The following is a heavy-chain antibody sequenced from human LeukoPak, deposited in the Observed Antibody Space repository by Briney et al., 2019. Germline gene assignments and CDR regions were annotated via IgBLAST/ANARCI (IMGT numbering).Heavy chain of an antibody. CDR1: GFTFSTFG. J-gene: IGHJ5*02. CDR2: IWSDGSYK. CDR3: ARSISGTTNNWFDP. Sequence: GRSLTLSCAASGFTFSTFGIHWVRQAPGKGLEWVAVIWSDGSYKYYADSVKGRFTISRDNSKNTLYLQMNSLRAEDTAVYYCARSISGTTNNWFDPWSQGTLVTVSS. D-gene: IGHD1-20*01. V-gene: IGHV3-33*01.